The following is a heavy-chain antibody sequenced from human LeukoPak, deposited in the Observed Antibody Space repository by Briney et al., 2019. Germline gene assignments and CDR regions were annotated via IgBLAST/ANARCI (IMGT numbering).Heavy chain of an antibody. J-gene: IGHJ4*02. V-gene: IGHV4-39*01. D-gene: IGHD3-10*02. Sequence: PSETLSLTCSASGGSIDSVTSYWGWVRQTPGKGLEWIGSIFHNGDTNYTPSLRSRVTMSVDWSRMHISLKLKSVTAADTAVYYCARHGPLDVPYYFDYWGQGTLVTVSS. CDR3: ARHGPLDVPYYFDY. CDR1: GGSIDSVTSY. CDR2: IFHNGDT.